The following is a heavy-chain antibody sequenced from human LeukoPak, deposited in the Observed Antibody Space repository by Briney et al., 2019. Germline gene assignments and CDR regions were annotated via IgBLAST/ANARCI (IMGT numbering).Heavy chain of an antibody. CDR2: ISAYNGNT. CDR3: ATGFHRYYYDSSGYYYFDY. CDR1: GYTFTIYG. D-gene: IGHD3-22*01. Sequence: GASVTVSFTSSGYTFTIYGISWGRHAPGQGLEWMGWISAYNGNTNYAQKLQGSVTMTTDTSTSTAYMELRSLRSDDTAVYYCATGFHRYYYDSSGYYYFDYWGQGTLVTVSS. J-gene: IGHJ4*02. V-gene: IGHV1-18*01.